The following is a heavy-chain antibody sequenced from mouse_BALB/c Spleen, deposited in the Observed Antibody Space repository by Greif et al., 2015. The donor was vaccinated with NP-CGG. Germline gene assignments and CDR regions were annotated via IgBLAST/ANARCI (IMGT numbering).Heavy chain of an antibody. Sequence: EVQLQESGGGLVQPKGSLKLSCAASGFTFNTYAMNWVRQAPGKGLEWVARIRSKSNNYATYYADSVKDRFTISRDDSQSMLYLQMNNLRTEDTAMYYCVRHPIYYDYDYAMDYWGQGTSVTVSS. CDR2: IRSKSNNYAT. V-gene: IGHV10-1*02. D-gene: IGHD2-4*01. CDR1: GFTFNTYA. CDR3: VRHPIYYDYDYAMDY. J-gene: IGHJ4*01.